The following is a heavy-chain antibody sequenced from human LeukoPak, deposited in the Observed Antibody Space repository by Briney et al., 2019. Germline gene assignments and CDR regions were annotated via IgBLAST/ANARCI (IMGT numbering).Heavy chain of an antibody. V-gene: IGHV4-61*02. CDR1: GGSFSNGISY. CDR3: ARTYSSGWYRYFDY. CDR2: LYSSENI. J-gene: IGHJ4*02. Sequence: SETLSLTCTVTGGSFSNGISYWSWIRQPAGKGLEWIGLLYSSENINYNPSLKSRVTISLDTSKNQFSLKLSSVTAADTAVYYCARTYSSGWYRYFDYWGQGTLVTVSS. D-gene: IGHD6-19*01.